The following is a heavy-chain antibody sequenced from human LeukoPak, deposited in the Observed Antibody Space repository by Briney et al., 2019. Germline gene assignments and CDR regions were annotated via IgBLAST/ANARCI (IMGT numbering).Heavy chain of an antibody. D-gene: IGHD3-22*01. CDR2: ISAYNGNT. CDR1: GYTFTSYG. V-gene: IGHV1-18*01. J-gene: IGHJ4*02. Sequence: ASVKVSCKASGYTFTSYGISWVRQAPGQGLEWMGWISAYNGNTNYAQKLQGRVTMTTDTSTSTAYMELRRLRSDVTAVYYCARDHYYDSSGGFDYWGQGTLVTVSS. CDR3: ARDHYYDSSGGFDY.